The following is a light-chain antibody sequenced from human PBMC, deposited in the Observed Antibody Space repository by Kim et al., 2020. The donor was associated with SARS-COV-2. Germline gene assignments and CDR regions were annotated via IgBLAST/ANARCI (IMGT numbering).Light chain of an antibody. CDR3: CSYATTYVI. Sequence: PGQSFTVSCTGISSDVVSYNLVSWYQQHPGKAPHLIIYEVTKRPSGVSNRFSGSKSGNTASLTISGLQAEDEADYYCCSYATTYVIFGGGTQLTVL. V-gene: IGLV2-23*02. J-gene: IGLJ2*01. CDR2: EVT. CDR1: SSDVVSYNL.